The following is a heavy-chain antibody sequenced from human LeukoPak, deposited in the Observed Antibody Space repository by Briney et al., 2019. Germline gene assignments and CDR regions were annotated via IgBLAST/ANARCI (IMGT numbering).Heavy chain of an antibody. CDR1: GFTFSSYA. D-gene: IGHD2-15*01. J-gene: IGHJ4*02. CDR2: ISGSGGST. Sequence: GGSLRLSCAASGFTFSSYAMSWVRQAPGKGLEWVSVISGSGGSTYYADSVKGRFTLSRDNSKNTLYLQMNSLRADDTAVYYCAKDPLGYCSGDTCGYDYWGQGTLVTVSS. CDR3: AKDPLGYCSGDTCGYDY. V-gene: IGHV3-23*01.